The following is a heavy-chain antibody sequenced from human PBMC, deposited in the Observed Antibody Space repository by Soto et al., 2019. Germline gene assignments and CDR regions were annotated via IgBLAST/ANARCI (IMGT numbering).Heavy chain of an antibody. CDR1: GFSFSTYG. Sequence: QVQLVESGGGVVQPGTSLRLSCAASGFSFSTYGMHWVRKAPGKGLEWVAIIWSDGSNRYYGDSVKGRFVISRDNSNNILYLQMSSLRADDTAIYYCAKMGTTEGSFDYWGQGTLVIVSS. CDR3: AKMGTTEGSFDY. V-gene: IGHV3-33*06. J-gene: IGHJ4*02. CDR2: IWSDGSNR. D-gene: IGHD1-26*01.